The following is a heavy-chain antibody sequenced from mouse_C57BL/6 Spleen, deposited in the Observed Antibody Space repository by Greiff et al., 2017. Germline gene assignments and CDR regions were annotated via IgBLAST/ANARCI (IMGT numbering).Heavy chain of an antibody. V-gene: IGHV1-39*01. CDR1: GYSFTDYN. D-gene: IGHD1-1*01. CDR2: INPNYGTT. CDR3: ARSGDYYGSSYDYAMDY. Sequence: VQLKESGPELVKPGASVKISCKASGYSFTDYNMTWVKQSHGKSLEWIGVINPNYGTTSYNQKFKGKATLTVDQSSSTAYMQLNSLTSEDSAVYYCARSGDYYGSSYDYAMDYWGQGTSVTVSS. J-gene: IGHJ4*01.